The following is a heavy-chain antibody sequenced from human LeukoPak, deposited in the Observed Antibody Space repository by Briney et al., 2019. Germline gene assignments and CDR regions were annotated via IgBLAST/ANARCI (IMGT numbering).Heavy chain of an antibody. V-gene: IGHV3-53*01. CDR1: GFTVSTNY. Sequence: GGSLRLSCAASGFTVSTNYMTWVRQAPGKGLEWVSVIYSGGSTYYADSVKGRFTISRHNSKNTLYLQMNSLRAEDTAVYYCAKFGLAGSGRYHDAFDIWGQGTMVTVSS. D-gene: IGHD3-10*01. CDR2: IYSGGST. CDR3: AKFGLAGSGRYHDAFDI. J-gene: IGHJ3*02.